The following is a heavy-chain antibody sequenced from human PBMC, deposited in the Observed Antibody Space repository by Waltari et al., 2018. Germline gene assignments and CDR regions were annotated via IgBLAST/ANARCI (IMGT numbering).Heavy chain of an antibody. J-gene: IGHJ5*02. CDR1: GFSLSNTRMG. Sequence: QVTLKESGPVLVKPTETLTLTCTVSGFSLSNTRMGVSWIRQPPGQALEWLAHIFSNDEKSYSTSLKSRLTISKDTSKSQVVLTMADIDPVDTATYYCARIPSASSAHSRSWFFDPWGQGTLVTVSS. D-gene: IGHD6-13*01. CDR3: ARIPSASSAHSRSWFFDP. V-gene: IGHV2-26*01. CDR2: IFSNDEK.